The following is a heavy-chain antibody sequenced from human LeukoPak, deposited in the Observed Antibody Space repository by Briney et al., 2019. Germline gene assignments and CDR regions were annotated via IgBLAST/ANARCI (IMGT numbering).Heavy chain of an antibody. CDR1: GGSISSSSYY. CDR3: TAGRSDYFDF. D-gene: IGHD6-25*01. J-gene: IGHJ4*02. V-gene: IGHV4-39*01. Sequence: SETLSLTCTVSGGSISSSSYYWGWIRQPPGKGLEWIGSIYYSGSTYYNPSLKSRVTISVDTSKNQFSLKLSSVTAADTAVYYCTAGRSDYFDFWGQGTLVTVAS. CDR2: IYYSGST.